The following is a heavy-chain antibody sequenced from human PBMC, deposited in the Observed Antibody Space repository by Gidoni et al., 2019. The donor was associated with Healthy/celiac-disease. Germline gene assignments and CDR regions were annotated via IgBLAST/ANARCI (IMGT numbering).Heavy chain of an antibody. CDR2: ILPIFGTA. J-gene: IGHJ5*02. D-gene: IGHD6-19*01. V-gene: IGHV1-69*06. CDR1: GGTFSSYA. Sequence: QLVPSGAEVKKPGSSVKVSCKVSGGTFSSYAIRWVRQAPGQGLEWMGGILPIFGTANYVQKFQGRVTITADKSTSTAYMGLSSLRSEDTAVYYWARLVAVAVDNWFDPWGQGTLVTVSS. CDR3: ARLVAVAVDNWFDP.